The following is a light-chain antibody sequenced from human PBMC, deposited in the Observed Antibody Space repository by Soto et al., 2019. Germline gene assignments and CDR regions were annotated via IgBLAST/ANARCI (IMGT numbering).Light chain of an antibody. Sequence: EIVMTQSPATLSVSPGGRATLSCRASQSISDTLAWYQQKPGQAPRLLIHGASTRATGFPARFSGSGSGTDFTLTISRLQSEDFAVYYCQQYNNWPWTFDQGTKVEIK. CDR3: QQYNNWPWT. CDR1: QSISDT. V-gene: IGKV3-15*01. J-gene: IGKJ1*01. CDR2: GAS.